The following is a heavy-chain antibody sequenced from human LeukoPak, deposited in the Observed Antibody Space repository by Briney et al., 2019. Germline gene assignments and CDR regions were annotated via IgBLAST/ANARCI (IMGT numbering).Heavy chain of an antibody. CDR2: IYYSGST. CDR1: GGSISIGDYY. Sequence: SETLSLTCTVSGGSISIGDYYWSWIRQPPGKGLAWIGYIYYSGSTYYNPSLKSRVTISVDTSENQFPLKLSSVTAADTAVYYCARGHVTYAFDIWGQGTMVTVSS. CDR3: ARGHVTYAFDI. V-gene: IGHV4-30-4*01. J-gene: IGHJ3*02.